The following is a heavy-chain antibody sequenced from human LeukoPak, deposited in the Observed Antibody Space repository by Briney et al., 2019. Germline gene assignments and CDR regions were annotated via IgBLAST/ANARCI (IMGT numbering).Heavy chain of an antibody. Sequence: SETLSLTCTVSGGSISSSSYYWGWIRQPPGKGLEWIGSIYYSGSTYYHPSLKSRVTISVDTPKNQFSLKLSSVTAADTAMYYCARDSFGVNAFNIWGQGTMVTVSS. J-gene: IGHJ3*02. V-gene: IGHV4-39*07. CDR2: IYYSGST. CDR1: GGSISSSSYY. CDR3: ARDSFGVNAFNI. D-gene: IGHD3-16*01.